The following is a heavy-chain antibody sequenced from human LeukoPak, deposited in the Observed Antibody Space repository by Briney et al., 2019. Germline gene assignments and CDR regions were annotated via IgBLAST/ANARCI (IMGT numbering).Heavy chain of an antibody. J-gene: IGHJ4*02. CDR1: GFTFSSYG. CDR2: ISYDGSNK. CDR3: AKDQLTAMVNQPLDY. V-gene: IGHV3-30*18. Sequence: GGSLRLSCAASGFTFSSYGMHWVRQAPGKGLEWVAVISYDGSNKYYADSVKGRLTISRDNSKNTLYLQMNSLRAEYTAVYYCAKDQLTAMVNQPLDYWGQGTLVTVSS. D-gene: IGHD5-18*01.